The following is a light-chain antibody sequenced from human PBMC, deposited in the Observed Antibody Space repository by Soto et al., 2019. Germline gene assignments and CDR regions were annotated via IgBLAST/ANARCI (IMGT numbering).Light chain of an antibody. J-gene: IGKJ1*01. CDR3: QQYYSNPWT. V-gene: IGKV4-1*01. CDR2: WAS. CDR1: QSVLYSSNNKNY. Sequence: DIVMTQSPDSLAVSLCERATINCKSSQSVLYSSNNKNYLDWYQQKPGQPPKLLIYWASTRESGVPERFSGSGSGTDFTLTISSLQAEDVEVYYCQQYYSNPWTFGQGTKVDIK.